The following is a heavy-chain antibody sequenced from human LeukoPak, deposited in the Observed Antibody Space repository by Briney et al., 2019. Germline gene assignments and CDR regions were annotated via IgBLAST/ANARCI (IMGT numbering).Heavy chain of an antibody. CDR3: ARGFGELPTAY. CDR1: GYTFTGYF. D-gene: IGHD3-10*01. Sequence: ASVKVSCKASGYTFTGYFIHYVRQATGQGLEWMGWMNPSSGNTGYAQKFQGRVTMTRNTSISTAYMELSSLRSEDTAVYYCARGFGELPTAYWGQGTLVTVSS. J-gene: IGHJ4*02. V-gene: IGHV1-8*01. CDR2: MNPSSGNT.